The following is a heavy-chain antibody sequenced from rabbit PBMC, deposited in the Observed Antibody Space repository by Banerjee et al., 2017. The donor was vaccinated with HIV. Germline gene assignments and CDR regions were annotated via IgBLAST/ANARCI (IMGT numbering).Heavy chain of an antibody. J-gene: IGHJ4*01. Sequence: QEQLVESGGGLVQPEGSLTLTCKTSGFDFSSNAMCWVRQAPGKRPEWIACIYNGDGSTYYASWANGRFTISKTSSTTVTLQMTSLTAADTATYFCARRVAGYGASFNLWGPGTLVTVS. V-gene: IGHV1S47*01. CDR1: GFDFSSNA. CDR3: ARRVAGYGASFNL. D-gene: IGHD6-1*01. CDR2: IYNGDGST.